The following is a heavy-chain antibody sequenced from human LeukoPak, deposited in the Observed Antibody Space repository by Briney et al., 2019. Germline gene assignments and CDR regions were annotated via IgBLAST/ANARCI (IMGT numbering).Heavy chain of an antibody. CDR2: IYTSGST. J-gene: IGHJ3*02. Sequence: SETLSLTCTVSGGSISSYYWSWIRQPAGKGLEWIGRIYTSGSTNYNPSLKSRVTIPVDTSKNHFSLKLSSVTAADTAVYYCARDVYYYDSSHSRAFDIWGQGTMVTVSS. CDR3: ARDVYYYDSSHSRAFDI. V-gene: IGHV4-4*07. D-gene: IGHD3-22*01. CDR1: GGSISSYY.